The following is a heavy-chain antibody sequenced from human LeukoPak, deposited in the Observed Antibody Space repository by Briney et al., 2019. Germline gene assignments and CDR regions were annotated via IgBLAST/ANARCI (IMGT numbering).Heavy chain of an antibody. D-gene: IGHD1-14*01. Sequence: PAMSLRFSGAGSGFTVSSYGMHWVRQAPGKGLKWVAVMSYDGSNNYYADSVKGRFTISRDNSKNTLYLQMNSLRAEDTAVYYCAKNHHDRVFLGPGEDVWGQGTTVTVSS. J-gene: IGHJ6*02. V-gene: IGHV3-30*18. CDR2: MSYDGSNN. CDR3: AKNHHDRVFLGPGEDV. CDR1: GFTVSSYG.